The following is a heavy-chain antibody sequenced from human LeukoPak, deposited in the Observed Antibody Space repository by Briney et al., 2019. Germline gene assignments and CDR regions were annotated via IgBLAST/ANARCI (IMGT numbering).Heavy chain of an antibody. CDR3: AKLWFGELPPYYFDY. CDR1: GFTFSSYA. Sequence: SGGSLRLSCAAPGFTFSSYAMSWVRQAPGKGLEWVSAISGSGGSTYYADSVKGRFTISRDNSKNTLYLQMNSLRAEDTAVYYCAKLWFGELPPYYFDYWGQGTLVTVSS. J-gene: IGHJ4*02. D-gene: IGHD3-10*01. CDR2: ISGSGGST. V-gene: IGHV3-23*01.